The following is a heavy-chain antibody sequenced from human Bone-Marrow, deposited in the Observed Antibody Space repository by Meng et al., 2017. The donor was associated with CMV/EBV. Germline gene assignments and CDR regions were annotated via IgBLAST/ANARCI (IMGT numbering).Heavy chain of an antibody. CDR2: ISGSGGST. Sequence: GGSLRLSCAASGFTVSSYWMSWVRQAPGKGLEWVSAISGSGGSTYYADSVKGWFTISRDNSKNTLYLQMNSLRAEDTAVYYCASTSVLYSGYEGAANDNWGQGTLVTVSS. J-gene: IGHJ4*02. CDR1: GFTVSSYW. CDR3: ASTSVLYSGYEGAANDN. D-gene: IGHD5-12*01. V-gene: IGHV3-23*01.